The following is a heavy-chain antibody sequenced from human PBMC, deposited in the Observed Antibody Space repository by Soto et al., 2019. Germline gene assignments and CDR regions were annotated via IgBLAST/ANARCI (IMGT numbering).Heavy chain of an antibody. J-gene: IGHJ4*02. D-gene: IGHD5-12*01. CDR2: ISAYNGNT. CDR3: ARDHHGYDDEYYFDY. CDR1: GYTFTSYG. V-gene: IGHV1-18*01. Sequence: ASVKVSCKASGYTFTSYGISWVRQAPGQGLEWMGWISAYNGNTNYAQKLQGRVTMTTDTSTSTAYMELRSLRSDDTAVYYCARDHHGYDDEYYFDYWGQGTLVTVSS.